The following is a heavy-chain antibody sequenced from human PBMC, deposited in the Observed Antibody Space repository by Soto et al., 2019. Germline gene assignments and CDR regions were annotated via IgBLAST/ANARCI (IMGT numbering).Heavy chain of an antibody. CDR1: GFTFSSYW. CDR2: IKEDGSEK. CDR3: ARDLTF. Sequence: GGSLRLSCTASGFTFSSYWMTWVRQAPGKGLEWVANIKEDGSEKYFVDSVGGRFTISRDNAKNTLYLQMNSLRAEDTAMYYCARDLTFWGQGTLVTVSS. V-gene: IGHV3-7*04. J-gene: IGHJ4*02.